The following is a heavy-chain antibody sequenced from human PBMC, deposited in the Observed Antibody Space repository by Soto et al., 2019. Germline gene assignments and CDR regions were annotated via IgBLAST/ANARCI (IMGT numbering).Heavy chain of an antibody. D-gene: IGHD3-3*01. J-gene: IGHJ5*02. CDR3: AADWSGFGWFDP. CDR2: ISPNNGNA. CDR1: GYTFTSYG. V-gene: IGHV1-18*01. Sequence: ASVKVSCKASGYTFTSYGISWVRQAPGQGLEWMGRISPNNGNANYAQKFQGRVTMTADKSTSTAYMELSSLRSEDTAVYYCAADWSGFGWFDPWGQGTLVTVSS.